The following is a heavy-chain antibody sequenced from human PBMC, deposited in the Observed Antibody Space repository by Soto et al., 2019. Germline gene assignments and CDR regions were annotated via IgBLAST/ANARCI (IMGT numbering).Heavy chain of an antibody. CDR3: AKAPSPCSGGSCYVDY. CDR2: ISNDGSNK. J-gene: IGHJ4*02. D-gene: IGHD2-15*01. Sequence: GGSLRLSCAASGFTFSSYGMYWVRQAPGKGLEWGAVISNDGSNKYYADSVKGRFTISRDNSKNTLYLQMNSLRAEDTAVYYCAKAPSPCSGGSCYVDYWGQGALVTVSS. CDR1: GFTFSSYG. V-gene: IGHV3-30*18.